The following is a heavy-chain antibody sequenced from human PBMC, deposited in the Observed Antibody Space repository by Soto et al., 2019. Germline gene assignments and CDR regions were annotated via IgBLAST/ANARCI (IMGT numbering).Heavy chain of an antibody. D-gene: IGHD6-13*01. CDR1: GLSLSNYG. J-gene: IGHJ4*02. V-gene: IGHV3-30*03. CDR3: ATGVPGAASPIPGDY. CDR2: ISYDGSYK. Sequence: QVQLVESGGGVEEPGRSLRLSCEGSGLSLSNYGIHWVRQAPGKGLEWVAVISYDGSYKYYADSVKGRFTISRDNSKNTVQLQLSSLRPEDTAVYFGATGVPGAASPIPGDYWGQGTLVTVSS.